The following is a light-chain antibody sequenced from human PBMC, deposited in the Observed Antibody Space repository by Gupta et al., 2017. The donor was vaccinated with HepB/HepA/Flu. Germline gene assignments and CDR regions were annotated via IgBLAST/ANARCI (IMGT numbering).Light chain of an antibody. CDR2: GAS. V-gene: IGKV3-20*01. CDR1: QSVSDTY. CDR3: PQYGTAPGT. J-gene: IGKJ2*01. Sequence: DIVLTQSPDTLSLSPGERATLSCRASQSVSDTYLAWYQQKPGQAPRLLIYGASNRAPDIPDTFSGRGSGTDFSLTFNRVDPEDFAVYYCPQYGTAPGTFGQGTKLEIK.